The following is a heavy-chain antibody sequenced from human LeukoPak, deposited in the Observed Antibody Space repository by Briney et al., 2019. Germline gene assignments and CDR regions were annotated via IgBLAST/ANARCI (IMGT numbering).Heavy chain of an antibody. CDR3: GRDTHLES. CDR1: GVSISSTSHA. CDR2: IYNSGSS. J-gene: IGHJ4*02. Sequence: SETLSLTCTVSGVSISSTSHAWGWSRQPPGKGLEWLGNIYNSGSSNYSPSLRSRVSISVDTSKNQFSLRLRSVTAADTAVYYCGRDTHLESWGQGILSPSSQ. V-gene: IGHV4-39*01.